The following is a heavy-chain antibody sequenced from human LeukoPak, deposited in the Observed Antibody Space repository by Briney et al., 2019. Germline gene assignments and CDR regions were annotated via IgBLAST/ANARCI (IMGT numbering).Heavy chain of an antibody. D-gene: IGHD6-6*01. V-gene: IGHV4-59*01. Sequence: SETLSLTCTVSGGSISSYYWSWIRQPPGKGLEWIGYIYYSGSTNYNPSLKSRVTISVDTSKNQFSLKLSSVTAADTAVYYCACQRGYSSSSWYFDLWGRGTLVTVSS. CDR1: GGSISSYY. CDR2: IYYSGST. J-gene: IGHJ2*01. CDR3: ACQRGYSSSSWYFDL.